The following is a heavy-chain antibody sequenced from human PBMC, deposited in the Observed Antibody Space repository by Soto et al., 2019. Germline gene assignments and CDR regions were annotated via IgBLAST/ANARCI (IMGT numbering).Heavy chain of an antibody. D-gene: IGHD2-2*02. Sequence: PGGSLRLSCAASGFTFSSYWMHWVRQAPGKGLVWVSRINSDGSSTSYADSVKGRFTISRDSAKNTLYLQMNSLRAEDTAVYYCARVVPAAIQELWLREYYYYGMDVWGQGTTVTVSS. J-gene: IGHJ6*02. V-gene: IGHV3-74*01. CDR1: GFTFSSYW. CDR3: ARVVPAAIQELWLREYYYYGMDV. CDR2: INSDGSST.